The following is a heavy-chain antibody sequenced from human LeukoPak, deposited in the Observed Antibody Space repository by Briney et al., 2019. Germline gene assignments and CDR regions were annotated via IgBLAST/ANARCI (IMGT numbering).Heavy chain of an antibody. CDR2: VSGYNGHT. CDR3: ARDLYHSGTYHFDY. Sequence: ALVKVSCKTSGYTFDRYGMTWVRQAHGQGLEWMGWVSGYNGHTKYAPKFEGRVSMTRDTSTSTAYMELWNLRSDDTAVYYCARDLYHSGTYHFDYWGQGTLVTVSS. CDR1: GYTFDRYG. V-gene: IGHV1-18*04. J-gene: IGHJ4*02. D-gene: IGHD3-10*01.